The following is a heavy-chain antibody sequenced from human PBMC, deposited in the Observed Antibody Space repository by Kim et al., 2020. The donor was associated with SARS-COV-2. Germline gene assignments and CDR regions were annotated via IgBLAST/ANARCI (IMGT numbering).Heavy chain of an antibody. CDR1: GASIGTDY. CDR3: ARLPDINGWPFDY. CDR2: ICYTGKT. J-gene: IGHJ4*02. D-gene: IGHD6-19*01. Sequence: SETLSLTCTISGASIGTDYWTWIRQSPGRGLEWIGYICYTGKTSYNPSLRSRVSLSLDTSRNQFSLRLNSVTAADTAVYFCARLPDINGWPFDYWAQGTLVTVSS. V-gene: IGHV4-59*08.